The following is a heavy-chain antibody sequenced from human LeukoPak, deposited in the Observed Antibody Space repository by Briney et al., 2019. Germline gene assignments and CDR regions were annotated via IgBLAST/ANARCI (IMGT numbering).Heavy chain of an antibody. J-gene: IGHJ5*02. CDR3: ARRVAVAPNWFDT. V-gene: IGHV4-39*01. Sequence: SETLSLTCTVSGGSISSSSYYWGWIRQPPGKGLEWIGSIYYSGSTYYNPSLKSRVTISVDTSKNQFSLKLSSVTAADTAVYYCARRVAVAPNWFDTWGQGTLVTVSS. D-gene: IGHD6-19*01. CDR1: GGSISSSSYY. CDR2: IYYSGST.